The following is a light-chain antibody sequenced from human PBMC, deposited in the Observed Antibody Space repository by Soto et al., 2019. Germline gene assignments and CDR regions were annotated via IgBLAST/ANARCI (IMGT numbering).Light chain of an antibody. CDR2: KAS. Sequence: DIQMTHSPSAVAESLVGRVTVACRARQTISSWLAWYQQKPGKAPKLLLYKASTLKSGVPSRFSGSGSGTEFTLTISSLQPDDFATYYCQQYNNYPRTFGQGTKVDIK. V-gene: IGKV1-5*03. CDR1: QTISSW. J-gene: IGKJ1*01. CDR3: QQYNNYPRT.